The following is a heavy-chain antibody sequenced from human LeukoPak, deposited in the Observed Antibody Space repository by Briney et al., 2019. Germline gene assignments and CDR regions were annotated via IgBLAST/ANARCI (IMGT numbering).Heavy chain of an antibody. J-gene: IGHJ4*02. CDR1: GGTFSSYA. CDR2: FDPEDGET. Sequence: ASVKVSCKASGGTFSSYAISWVRQAPGKGLEWMGGFDPEDGETIYAQKFQGRVTMTEDTSTDTAYMELSSLRSEDTAVYYCATGAIFGASDWGPFDYWGQGTLVTVSS. V-gene: IGHV1-24*01. CDR3: ATGAIFGASDWGPFDY. D-gene: IGHD3-3*01.